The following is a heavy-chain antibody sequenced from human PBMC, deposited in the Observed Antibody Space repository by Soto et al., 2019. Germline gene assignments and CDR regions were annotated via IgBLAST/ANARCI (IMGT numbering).Heavy chain of an antibody. CDR3: ARLDGYDNYFDY. J-gene: IGHJ4*02. Sequence: PSETQSLTCTVSGGSIRSYCVTWIRQPPGEGLEWIGYIYYSGTTNYNPSLKSRVTISVDTSKSQFSLRLSSVTAADTAVYFCARLDGYDNYFDYWGQGALVTVSS. D-gene: IGHD5-12*01. V-gene: IGHV4-59*08. CDR1: GGSIRSYC. CDR2: IYYSGTT.